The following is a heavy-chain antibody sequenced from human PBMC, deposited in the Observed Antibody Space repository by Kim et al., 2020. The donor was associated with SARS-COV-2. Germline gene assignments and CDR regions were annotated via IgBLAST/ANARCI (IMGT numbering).Heavy chain of an antibody. CDR3: ARVQYYYDSSGYYQRKEKYYFDY. Sequence: SETLSLTCAVCGGSISSSNWWSWVRQPPGPGLEWIGEIYHSGSTNYNPSLKSRVTISVDKSKNQFSLKLSSVTAADTAVYYCARVQYYYDSSGYYQRKEKYYFDYWGQGTLVTVSS. CDR2: IYHSGST. V-gene: IGHV4-4*02. D-gene: IGHD3-22*01. J-gene: IGHJ4*02. CDR1: GGSISSSNW.